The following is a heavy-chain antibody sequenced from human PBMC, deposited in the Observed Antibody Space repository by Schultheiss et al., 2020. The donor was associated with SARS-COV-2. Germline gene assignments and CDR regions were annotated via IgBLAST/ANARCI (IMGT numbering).Heavy chain of an antibody. Sequence: GESLKISCAASGFTFSSYAMSWVRQAPGKGLEWVSAISGSGGSTYYADSVKGRFTISRDNSKNTLYLQMNSLRAEDTAVYYCAKSIAARSWFDPWGQGTLVTVSS. D-gene: IGHD6-6*01. CDR2: ISGSGGST. CDR3: AKSIAARSWFDP. V-gene: IGHV3-23*01. J-gene: IGHJ5*02. CDR1: GFTFSSYA.